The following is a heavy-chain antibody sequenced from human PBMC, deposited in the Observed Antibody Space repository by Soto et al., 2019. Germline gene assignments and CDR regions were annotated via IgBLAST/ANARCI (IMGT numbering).Heavy chain of an antibody. CDR3: AKDRKVASIISGGPGVTFGY. CDR1: GFTFSSYA. D-gene: IGHD5-12*01. V-gene: IGHV3-23*01. J-gene: IGHJ4*02. Sequence: PGGSLRLSCAASGFTFSSYAMSWVRQAPGKGLEWVSAISGSGGSTYYADSVNGRFTISRDNSKNTLYLQMNSLRAEDTAIYYCAKDRKVASIISGGPGVTFGYWGQGSLVIVSS. CDR2: ISGSGGST.